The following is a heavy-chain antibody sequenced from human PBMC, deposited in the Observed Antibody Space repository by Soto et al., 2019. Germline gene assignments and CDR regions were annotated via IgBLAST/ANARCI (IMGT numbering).Heavy chain of an antibody. Sequence: SVKVSCKASGYTFTSYYMHWVRQAPGQGLEWIGWIVAGGGNTSYAQKFQERVTITRDMSTSAAYMELSSLRSEDTAVYYCAASDRGYSYGYVPDSDWGQGTLVTVSS. CDR3: AASDRGYSYGYVPDSD. V-gene: IGHV1-58*02. D-gene: IGHD5-18*01. J-gene: IGHJ4*02. CDR1: GYTFTSYY. CDR2: IVAGGGNT.